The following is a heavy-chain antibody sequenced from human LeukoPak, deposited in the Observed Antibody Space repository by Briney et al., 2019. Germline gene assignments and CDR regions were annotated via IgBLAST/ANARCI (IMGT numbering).Heavy chain of an antibody. CDR3: ARRKAKQGWFDP. D-gene: IGHD1-14*01. Sequence: PKPRSLTCTVPVGSIASTNYSGGWIRHPPGKGLGWIGEINHSGSTNYNPSLKSRVTISVDTSKNQFSLKLSSVTAADTAVYYCARRKAKQGWFDPWGQGTLVTVSS. V-gene: IGHV4-39*07. CDR1: VGSIASTNYS. CDR2: INHSGST. J-gene: IGHJ5*02.